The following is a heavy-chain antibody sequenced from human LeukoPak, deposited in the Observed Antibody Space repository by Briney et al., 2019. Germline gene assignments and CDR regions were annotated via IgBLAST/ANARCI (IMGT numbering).Heavy chain of an antibody. CDR1: GGSFSGYY. J-gene: IGHJ6*03. CDR2: INHSGST. Sequence: SETLSLTCAVYGGSFSGYYWSWIRQPPGKGLEWIGEINHSGSTNYNPSLKSRVTISVDTSKNQFSLKLSSVTAADTAVYYCVRGSRLTKPYYYYYYMDVWGKGTTVTVSS. V-gene: IGHV4-34*01. CDR3: VRGSRLTKPYYYYYYMDV. D-gene: IGHD2-8*01.